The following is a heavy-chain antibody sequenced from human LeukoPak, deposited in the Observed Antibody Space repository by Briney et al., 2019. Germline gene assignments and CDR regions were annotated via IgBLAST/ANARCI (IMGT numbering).Heavy chain of an antibody. D-gene: IGHD5-12*01. CDR3: ARLLRSGYDFDY. V-gene: IGHV4-39*01. CDR1: GGSISSSSYY. CDR2: IYYSGST. J-gene: IGHJ4*02. Sequence: SETLSLTCTVSGGSISSSSYYWGWIRQPPGKGLEWIGSIYYSGSTYYNPSLKSRVTISVDTSKNQFSLELSPVTAADTAVYYCARLLRSGYDFDYWGQGTLVTVSS.